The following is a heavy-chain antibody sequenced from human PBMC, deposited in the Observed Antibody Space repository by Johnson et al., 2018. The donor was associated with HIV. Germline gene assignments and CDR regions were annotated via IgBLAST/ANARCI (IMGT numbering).Heavy chain of an antibody. CDR1: GFTFSNYA. CDR3: AKDRPPGLTGYYDAFDI. J-gene: IGHJ3*02. D-gene: IGHD3-9*01. V-gene: IGHV3-23*04. CDR2: ISGSGGST. Sequence: VQLVESGGGLVQPGGSLRLSCAVSGFTFSNYAMSWVRQAPGKGLEWVSGISGSGGSTYYADSVKGRFTISRDNSKNTLYLQMNSLRAEDTAVYYCAKDRPPGLTGYYDAFDIWGQGTMVTVSS.